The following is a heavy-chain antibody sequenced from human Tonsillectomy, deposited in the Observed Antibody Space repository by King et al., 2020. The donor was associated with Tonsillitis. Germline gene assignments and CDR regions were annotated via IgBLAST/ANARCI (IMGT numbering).Heavy chain of an antibody. V-gene: IGHV3-30-3*01. CDR1: GFTFSSYT. J-gene: IGHJ3*02. CDR3: AAEDSSSRGESGAFDI. Sequence: VQLVESGGGVVQPGRSLRLACVASGFTFSSYTMHWVRQAPGKGLEWVAGLWYVVTDKFYADSLKGRFTISRDIAKNTLYLQMDSLRTEDTSVYYCAAEDSSSRGESGAFDIWGQGTMVTVSS. CDR2: LWYVVTDK. D-gene: IGHD3-10*01.